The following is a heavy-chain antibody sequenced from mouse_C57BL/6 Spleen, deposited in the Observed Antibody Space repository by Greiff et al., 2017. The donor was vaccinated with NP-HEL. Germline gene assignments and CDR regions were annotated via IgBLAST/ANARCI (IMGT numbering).Heavy chain of an antibody. Sequence: QVQLKESGPELVKPGASVKISCKASGYAFSSSWMNWVKQRPGKGLEWIGRIYPGDGDTNYNGKFKGKATLTADKSSSTAYMQLSSLTSEDSAVYFCARLEDGSSPPYFDVWGTGTTVTVSS. J-gene: IGHJ1*03. V-gene: IGHV1-82*01. CDR2: IYPGDGDT. D-gene: IGHD1-1*01. CDR3: ARLEDGSSPPYFDV. CDR1: GYAFSSSW.